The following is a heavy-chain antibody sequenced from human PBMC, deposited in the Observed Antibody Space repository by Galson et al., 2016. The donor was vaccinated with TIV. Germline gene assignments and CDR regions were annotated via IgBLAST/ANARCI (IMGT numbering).Heavy chain of an antibody. J-gene: IGHJ6*02. Sequence: SLRLSCAASGFTFSTYALSWVRQAPGKGLEWVSTISSNGGSTYYADSVKGRFTISRDNSKNTLYLQMNSLKPEDTAGYYCARIMSLVRGMDVWGQGTTATVSS. V-gene: IGHV3-23*01. D-gene: IGHD3/OR15-3a*01. CDR3: ARIMSLVRGMDV. CDR1: GFTFSTYA. CDR2: ISSNGGST.